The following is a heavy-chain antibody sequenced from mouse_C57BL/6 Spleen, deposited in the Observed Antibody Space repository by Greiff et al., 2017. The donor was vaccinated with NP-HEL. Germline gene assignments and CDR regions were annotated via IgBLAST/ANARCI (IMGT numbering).Heavy chain of an antibody. CDR3: ARNYGGYFDY. J-gene: IGHJ2*01. Sequence: DVHLVESGGGLVKPGGSLKLSCAASGFTFSDYGMHWVRRAPKKGLEWVAYIRSGSSPIYYADTVKGRFTISRDNAKNTLFLQMTSLRSEDTAMYYCARNYGGYFDYWGQGTTLTVSS. V-gene: IGHV5-17*01. CDR2: IRSGSSPI. D-gene: IGHD1-1*01. CDR1: GFTFSDYG.